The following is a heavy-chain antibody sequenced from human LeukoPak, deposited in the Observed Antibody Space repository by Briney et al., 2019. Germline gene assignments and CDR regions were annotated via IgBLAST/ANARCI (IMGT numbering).Heavy chain of an antibody. V-gene: IGHV2-26*02. D-gene: IGHD3-3*01. Sequence: SGPTLVNPTETLTLTCTVSGFSLSNARMGVSWIRQPPGKALEWLAHIFSNDEKSYSTSLKSRLTISKDTSKSQVVLTMTNMDPVDTATYYCARIYMPRPYDFWSGDDYWGQGTLVTVSS. CDR1: GFSLSNARMG. CDR3: ARIYMPRPYDFWSGDDY. J-gene: IGHJ4*02. CDR2: IFSNDEK.